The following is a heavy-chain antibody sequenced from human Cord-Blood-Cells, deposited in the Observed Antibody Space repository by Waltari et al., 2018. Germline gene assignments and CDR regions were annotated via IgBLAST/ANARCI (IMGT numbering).Heavy chain of an antibody. CDR3: AREEGSSGMYYFDY. D-gene: IGHD6-13*01. V-gene: IGHV1-69*01. CDR2: IIPIFGTA. J-gene: IGHJ4*02. CDR1: GGTFSSYA. Sequence: QVQLVQSGAEVKKPGSSVKVSCNASGGTFSSYAISWVRQAPGQGLEWMGGIIPIFGTANYAQKFQGRVTITADESTSTAYMELSSLRSEDTAVYYCAREEGSSGMYYFDYWGQGTLVTVSS.